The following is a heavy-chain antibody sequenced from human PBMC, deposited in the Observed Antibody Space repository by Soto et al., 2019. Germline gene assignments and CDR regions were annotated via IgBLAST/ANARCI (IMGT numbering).Heavy chain of an antibody. D-gene: IGHD3-3*01. V-gene: IGHV3-74*01. J-gene: IGHJ6*02. CDR2: INSDGSST. Sequence: GGSLRLSCAASRFTFSSYWMHWVRQAPGKGLVWVSRINSDGSSTSYADSVKGRFTISRDNAKNTLYLQMNSLRAEDTAVYYCAREGRYDFWSGYYPYYYYYGMDVWGQGTTVTVSS. CDR1: RFTFSSYW. CDR3: AREGRYDFWSGYYPYYYYYGMDV.